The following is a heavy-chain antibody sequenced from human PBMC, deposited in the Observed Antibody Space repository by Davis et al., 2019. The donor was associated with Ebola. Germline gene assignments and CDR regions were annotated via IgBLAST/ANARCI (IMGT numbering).Heavy chain of an antibody. D-gene: IGHD4-11*01. CDR3: ASGSNYQYYYYGMDV. J-gene: IGHJ6*02. V-gene: IGHV4-34*01. Sequence: SETLSLTCAVYGGSFSGYYWSWIRQPPGKGLEWIGEINHSGSTNYNPSLKSRVTISVDTSKNQFSLKLSSVTAADTAVHYCASGSNYQYYYYGMDVWGQGTTVTVSS. CDR2: INHSGST. CDR1: GGSFSGYY.